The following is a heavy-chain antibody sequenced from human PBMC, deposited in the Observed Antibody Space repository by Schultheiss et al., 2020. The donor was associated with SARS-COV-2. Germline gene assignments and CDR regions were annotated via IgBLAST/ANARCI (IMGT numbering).Heavy chain of an antibody. CDR1: GFTFSGSA. V-gene: IGHV3-30*04. CDR2: IWYDGSNK. J-gene: IGHJ6*02. D-gene: IGHD3-3*01. Sequence: GGSLRLSCAASGFTFSGSAMHWVRQAPGKGLEWVAVIWYDGSNKYYADSVKGRFTISRHNSKNTLYLQLNSLRPEDTAVYYCARGGFGVVGDYYGMDVWGQGTTVTVSS. CDR3: ARGGFGVVGDYYGMDV.